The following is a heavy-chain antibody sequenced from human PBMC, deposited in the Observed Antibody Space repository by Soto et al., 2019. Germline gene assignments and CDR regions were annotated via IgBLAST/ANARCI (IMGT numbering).Heavy chain of an antibody. CDR2: ISAYNGNT. V-gene: IGHV1-18*01. D-gene: IGHD3-22*01. J-gene: IGHJ4*02. CDR1: GYTFTSYG. Sequence: GASVKVSCKASGYTFTSYGISWVRQAPGQGLEWMGWISAYNGNTNYAQKLQGRVTITADKSTSTAYMELSSLRSEDTAVYYCARDRYDSSGYPEGDYWGQGTLVTVSS. CDR3: ARDRYDSSGYPEGDY.